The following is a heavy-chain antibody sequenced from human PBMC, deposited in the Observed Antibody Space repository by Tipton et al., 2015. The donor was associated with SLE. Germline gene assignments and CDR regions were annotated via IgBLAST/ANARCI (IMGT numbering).Heavy chain of an antibody. CDR1: GGSMSTYY. Sequence: GLVKPSETLSLTCTVSGGSMSTYYWSWIRQPPGKGLEWIGYIYYSGSTTYNPSLKSRVTISVDTSKNHFSLKLSSVTAADTAVYYCARHYYGSGIYTSHWGQGTLVTVSS. D-gene: IGHD3-10*01. CDR3: ARHYYGSGIYTSH. CDR2: IYYSGST. V-gene: IGHV4-59*08. J-gene: IGHJ4*02.